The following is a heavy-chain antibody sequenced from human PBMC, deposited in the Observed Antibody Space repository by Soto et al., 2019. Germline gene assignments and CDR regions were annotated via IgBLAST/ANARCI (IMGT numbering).Heavy chain of an antibody. J-gene: IGHJ5*02. CDR3: ARSPMVRGPRWFDP. V-gene: IGHV4-34*01. CDR2: INHSGST. D-gene: IGHD3-10*01. CDR1: GGSFSGYY. Sequence: SETLSLTCAVYGGSFSGYYWSWIRQPPGKGLEWIGEINHSGSTNYNPSLKSRVTISVDTSKNQFSLKLSSVTAADTAVYYCARSPMVRGPRWFDPWGQGTLVTV.